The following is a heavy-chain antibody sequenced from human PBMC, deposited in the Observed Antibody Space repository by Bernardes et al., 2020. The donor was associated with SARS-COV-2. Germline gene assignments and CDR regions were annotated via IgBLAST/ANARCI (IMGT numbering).Heavy chain of an antibody. D-gene: IGHD1-26*01. CDR1: GYTFTGYY. V-gene: IGHV1-2*04. Sequence: ASVKVSCKASGYTFTGYYMHWVRQAPGQGLEWMGWINPNSGGTNYAQKFQGWVTMTRDTFISTAYMELSRLRSDDTAVYYCAREATSGLLGYYYYGMDVWGQGTTVTVSS. J-gene: IGHJ6*02. CDR3: AREATSGLLGYYYYGMDV. CDR2: INPNSGGT.